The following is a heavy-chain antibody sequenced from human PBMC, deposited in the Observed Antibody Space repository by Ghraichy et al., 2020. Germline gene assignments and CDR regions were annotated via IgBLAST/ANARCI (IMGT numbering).Heavy chain of an antibody. CDR2: ISSSSSYI. Sequence: GGSLRLSCAASGFTFSSHSMNWVRQAPGKGLEWVSSISSSSSYIYYADSVKGRFTISRDNAKNSLYLQMNSLRAEDTAVYYCARESIFGVVIFDYWGQGTLVTVSS. V-gene: IGHV3-21*01. J-gene: IGHJ4*02. CDR3: ARESIFGVVIFDY. CDR1: GFTFSSHS. D-gene: IGHD3-3*01.